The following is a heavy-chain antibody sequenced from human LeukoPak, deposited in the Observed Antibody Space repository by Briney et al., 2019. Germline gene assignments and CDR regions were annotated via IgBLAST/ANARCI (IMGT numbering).Heavy chain of an antibody. CDR1: GFTFSNAW. Sequence: GGSLRLSCAASGFTFSNAWMSWVRQAPGKGLEWVGRIKSKTDGGTTDYAAPVKGRFTISRDDSKNTLYLQMNSLKTEDTAVYYCVAPYCSGGNCYRDWYFDLWGRGTLVTVSS. CDR2: IKSKTDGGTT. J-gene: IGHJ2*01. CDR3: VAPYCSGGNCYRDWYFDL. V-gene: IGHV3-15*01. D-gene: IGHD2-15*01.